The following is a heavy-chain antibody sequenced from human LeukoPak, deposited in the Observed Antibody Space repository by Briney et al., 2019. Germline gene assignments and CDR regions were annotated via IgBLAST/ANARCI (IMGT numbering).Heavy chain of an antibody. CDR3: ARDAFSRTHNGENY. D-gene: IGHD2-2*01. Sequence: GGSLRLSCAASGLTFTGSWMSWVRRAPGKGLEGVAYNYQDGSGKNYVGSVKGRFTTSRDNATNSLYLQMLGPRAEGTAVYYCARDAFSRTHNGENYWGQGTLVTVSS. V-gene: IGHV3-7*01. J-gene: IGHJ4*02. CDR2: NYQDGSGK. CDR1: GLTFTGSW.